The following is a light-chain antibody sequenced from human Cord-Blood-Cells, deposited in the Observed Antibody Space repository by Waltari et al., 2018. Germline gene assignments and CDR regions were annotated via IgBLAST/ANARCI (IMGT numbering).Light chain of an antibody. V-gene: IGLV3-1*01. CDR1: KFGDKY. J-gene: IGLJ2*01. CDR3: QAWDSSTVV. CDR2: QES. Sequence: SYELPQPPSVSVSPGQPASITCPGDKFGDKYACWYQQKPGQSPVLVIYQESKRPSGIPERFSGSNSGNTATLTISGTEAMDEADYYCQAWDSSTVVFGGGTKLTVL.